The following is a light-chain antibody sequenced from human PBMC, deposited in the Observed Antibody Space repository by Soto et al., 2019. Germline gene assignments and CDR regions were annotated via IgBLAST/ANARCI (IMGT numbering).Light chain of an antibody. Sequence: EIVMTQSPATLSVSPGERATLSCRASQSVGSNLVWYQQKPGQAPRLLIYGASTRATGIPARFSGSGSGTEFTLTISSLQSEDFAVYYCQQYNTRPRTFGQGTKLQSK. J-gene: IGKJ2*01. V-gene: IGKV3-15*01. CDR1: QSVGSN. CDR2: GAS. CDR3: QQYNTRPRT.